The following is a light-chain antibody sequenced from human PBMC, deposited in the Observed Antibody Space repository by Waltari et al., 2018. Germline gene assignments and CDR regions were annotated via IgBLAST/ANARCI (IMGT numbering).Light chain of an antibody. CDR3: SSYGGSNTVV. J-gene: IGLJ2*01. CDR1: SSDVGAYNY. CDR2: EVS. Sequence: QSALTQPPSASGSPGQSVTISCTGTSSDVGAYNYVSWYQQHPGKAPKLMISEVSKRPSWVPDRFSGSKSGNTASLTVSGLQSEDEADYCCSSYGGSNTVVFGGGTKLTVL. V-gene: IGLV2-8*01.